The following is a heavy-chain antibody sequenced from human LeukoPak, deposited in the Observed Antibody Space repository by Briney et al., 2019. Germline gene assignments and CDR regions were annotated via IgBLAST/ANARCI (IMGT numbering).Heavy chain of an antibody. Sequence: GGSLRLSCAASGFTFDDYGMSWVRQAPGKGLEWVSGINWNGGSTGYADSVKGRFTISRDNAKNSLYLQMNSLRAEDTALYYCAREALIAAAGSGAFDIWGQGTMVTVSS. D-gene: IGHD6-13*01. CDR3: AREALIAAAGSGAFDI. CDR1: GFTFDDYG. J-gene: IGHJ3*02. V-gene: IGHV3-20*04. CDR2: INWNGGST.